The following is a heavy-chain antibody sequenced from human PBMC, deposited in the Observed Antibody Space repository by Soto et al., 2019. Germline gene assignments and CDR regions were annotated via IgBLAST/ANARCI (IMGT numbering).Heavy chain of an antibody. J-gene: IGHJ3*02. V-gene: IGHV3-33*01. Sequence: GGSLRLSCAASGFTFSGYVMHWVRHAPGKGLEWVAVIWHDGSNKYYIDSVKGRFTISRDNPRNTLYLQMKLSSVTAADTAVYYCARAAYYYDSSGYSAAFDIWGQGTMVTVSS. D-gene: IGHD3-22*01. CDR2: IWHDGSNK. CDR1: GFTFSGYV. CDR3: ARAAYYYDSSGYSAAFDI.